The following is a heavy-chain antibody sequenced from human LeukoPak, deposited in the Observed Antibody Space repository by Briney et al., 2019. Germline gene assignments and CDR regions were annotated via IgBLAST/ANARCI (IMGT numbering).Heavy chain of an antibody. J-gene: IGHJ4*02. CDR3: ARGGLRRRWLTKGIDY. D-gene: IGHD6-19*01. CDR1: GGSFSGYY. Sequence: PSETLSLTCAVYGGSFSGYYWSWIRQPPGKGLEWIGEINHSGSTNYNPSLKSRVTISVDTSKNQFSLKLSSVTAADTAVYHCARGGLRRRWLTKGIDYWGQGTLVTVSS. V-gene: IGHV4-34*01. CDR2: INHSGST.